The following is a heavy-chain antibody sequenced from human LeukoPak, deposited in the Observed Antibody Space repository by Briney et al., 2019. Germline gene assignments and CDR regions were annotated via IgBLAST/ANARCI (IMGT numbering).Heavy chain of an antibody. D-gene: IGHD6-13*01. CDR3: ARALRSQGAAAGTGYLDY. Sequence: SETLSLTCTVSSVSINTYFWTWIRQPPGRGLEWVGIINYSETTRYNPPLKSRVALSVDTSKALFSLKLDSVTAADTAVYFCARALRSQGAAAGTGYLDYWGQGALVTVSS. CDR2: INYSETT. CDR1: SVSINTYF. J-gene: IGHJ4*02. V-gene: IGHV4-59*08.